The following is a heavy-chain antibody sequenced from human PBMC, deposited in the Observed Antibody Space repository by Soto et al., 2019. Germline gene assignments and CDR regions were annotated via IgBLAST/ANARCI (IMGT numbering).Heavy chain of an antibody. CDR1: GFTFSSSP. D-gene: IGHD3-3*01. CDR3: VRDRYTMSDFWSAVSSD. CDR2: IRNDGGSM. V-gene: IGHV3-23*02. Sequence: EVQLVQSGGGLVQPGGSLRLSCAASGFTFSSSPMSWVRQVPGKGLEWISAIRNDGGSMYYVESVKGRFTIARDNSKNTSSLRMKNLRAEDTAIYYCVRDRYTMSDFWSAVSSDWGQGALVIVSS. J-gene: IGHJ4*02.